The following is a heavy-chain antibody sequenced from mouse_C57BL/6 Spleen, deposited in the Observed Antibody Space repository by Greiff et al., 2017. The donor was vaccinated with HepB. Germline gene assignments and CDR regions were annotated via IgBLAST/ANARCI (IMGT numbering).Heavy chain of an antibody. D-gene: IGHD1-1*01. CDR3: AIGAITTVVATDFDY. J-gene: IGHJ2*01. V-gene: IGHV1-74*01. CDR2: IHPSDSDT. Sequence: QVQLQQPGAELVKPGASVKVSCKASGYTFTSYWMHWVKQRPGQGLEWIGRIHPSDSDTNYNQKFKGKATLTVDKYSSTAYMQLRSLTYEESAVYYCAIGAITTVVATDFDYWGQGTTLTVSS. CDR1: GYTFTSYW.